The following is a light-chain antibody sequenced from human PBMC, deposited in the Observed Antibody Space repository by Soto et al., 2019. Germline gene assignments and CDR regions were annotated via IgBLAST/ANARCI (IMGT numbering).Light chain of an antibody. J-gene: IGLJ2*01. CDR3: AAYSFSNPYVI. CDR2: EVS. CDR1: SNDIGGSRH. V-gene: IGLV2-14*01. Sequence: QSVLTQPASVSGSPGQSITISCTGTSNDIGGSRHVSWYQQHPGKGPKVMIYEVSNRPSGISNRFSASKSGNTATLTISGLQAEDAADYYCAAYSFSNPYVIFGGGTKLTVL.